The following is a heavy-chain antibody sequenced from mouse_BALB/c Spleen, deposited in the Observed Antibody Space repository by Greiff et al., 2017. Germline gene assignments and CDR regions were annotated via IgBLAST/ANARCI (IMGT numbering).Heavy chain of an antibody. CDR1: GYSFTSYY. Sequence: EVQLQQSGPELMKPGASVKISCKASGYSFTSYYMHWVKQSHGKSLEWIGDINPNNGDTFYNQKFKGKATLTVDKSSSTAYMQLNSLTSEDSAVYYCARNYDYYFDYWGQGTTLTVSS. D-gene: IGHD2-4*01. V-gene: IGHV1-42*01. CDR3: ARNYDYYFDY. J-gene: IGHJ2*01. CDR2: INPNNGDT.